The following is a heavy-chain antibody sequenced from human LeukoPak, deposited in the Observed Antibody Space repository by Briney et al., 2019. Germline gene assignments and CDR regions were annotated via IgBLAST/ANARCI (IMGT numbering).Heavy chain of an antibody. Sequence: SETLSLTCTVSGGSISSYYWSWIRQPAGKGLEWIGRIYTSGSTNYNPSLKSRVTMSVDTSKNQFSLELSSVTAADTAVYYCARDIGPLWTPGSYSGNNWFDPWGQGTLVTVSS. V-gene: IGHV4-4*07. CDR1: GGSISSYY. D-gene: IGHD1-26*01. J-gene: IGHJ5*02. CDR2: IYTSGST. CDR3: ARDIGPLWTPGSYSGNNWFDP.